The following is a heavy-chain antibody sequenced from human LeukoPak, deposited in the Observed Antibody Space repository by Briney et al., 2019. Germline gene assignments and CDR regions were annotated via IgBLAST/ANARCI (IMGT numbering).Heavy chain of an antibody. Sequence: ASVKVSCKASGYTFISYGISWVRQAPGQGLEWMGWISAYNGNTNYAQKLQGRVTMTTDTSTSTAYMELRSLRSDDTAVYYCARALLRYCSSTSCYWFDPWGQGTLVTVSS. J-gene: IGHJ5*02. CDR1: GYTFISYG. CDR2: ISAYNGNT. D-gene: IGHD2-2*01. V-gene: IGHV1-18*01. CDR3: ARALLRYCSSTSCYWFDP.